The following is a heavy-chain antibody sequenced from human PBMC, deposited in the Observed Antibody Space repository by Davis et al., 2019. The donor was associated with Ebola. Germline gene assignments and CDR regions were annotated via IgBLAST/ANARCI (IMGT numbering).Heavy chain of an antibody. CDR3: ARDRSRDIVVVPAAIPPFSYYGMDV. D-gene: IGHD2-2*02. Sequence: PGGSLRLSCAASGFTFSSYGMHWVRQAPGKGLEWVAVIWYDGSNKYYADSVKGRFTISRDNAKNSLYLQMNSLRAEDTAVYYCARDRSRDIVVVPAAIPPFSYYGMDVWGQGTTVTVSS. V-gene: IGHV3-33*08. J-gene: IGHJ6*02. CDR2: IWYDGSNK. CDR1: GFTFSSYG.